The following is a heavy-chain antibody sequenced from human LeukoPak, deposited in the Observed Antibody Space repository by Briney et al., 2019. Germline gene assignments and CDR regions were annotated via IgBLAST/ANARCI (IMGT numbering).Heavy chain of an antibody. CDR2: IYSGGST. J-gene: IGHJ6*03. CDR3: ARAAAGTPPSWYYYMDV. Sequence: GGSLRLSCAASGFTVSSNYMSWVRQAAGKGLEWVSVIYSGGSTYYADSVKGRFTISRDNSKNTLYLQMNSLRAEDTAVYYCARAAAGTPPSWYYYMDVWGKGTTVTVSS. CDR1: GFTVSSNY. V-gene: IGHV3-66*02. D-gene: IGHD6-13*01.